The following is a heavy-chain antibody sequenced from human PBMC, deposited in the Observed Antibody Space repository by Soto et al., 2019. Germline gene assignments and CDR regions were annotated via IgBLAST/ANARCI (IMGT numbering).Heavy chain of an antibody. CDR1: GFIFSEST. CDR2: VSTSGRST. D-gene: IGHD2-15*01. Sequence: GSLRLSCSASGFIFSESTIYWVRQVPGKGLEAISAVSTSGRSTYYADSVKDRFTISRDNSKNTLFLQMGSLRPEDTAIYYCVKQAHGLDGVAFDYWGQGTQVTVSS. V-gene: IGHV3-64D*06. CDR3: VKQAHGLDGVAFDY. J-gene: IGHJ4*02.